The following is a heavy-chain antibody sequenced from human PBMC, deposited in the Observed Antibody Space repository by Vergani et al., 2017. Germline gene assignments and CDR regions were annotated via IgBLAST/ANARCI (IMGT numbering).Heavy chain of an antibody. CDR1: GGTFSSYT. Sequence: QVQLVQSGAEVKKPGSSVKVSCKASGGTFSSYTISWVRQAPGQGLEWMGRIIPILGIAKYAQKFQGRVTITAEKSTSTAYMELSSLRSEDTAVYYCAREGVCSSTSCYTNLYYFDYWGQGTLVTVSS. CDR2: IIPILGIA. J-gene: IGHJ4*02. V-gene: IGHV1-69*09. CDR3: AREGVCSSTSCYTNLYYFDY. D-gene: IGHD2-2*02.